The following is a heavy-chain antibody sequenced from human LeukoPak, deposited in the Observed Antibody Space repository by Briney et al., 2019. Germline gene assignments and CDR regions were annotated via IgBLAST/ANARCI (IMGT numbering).Heavy chain of an antibody. CDR1: GGSISSSSYY. CDR2: IYYSGST. CDR3: ARRGQNSGSYYGWIFYFDY. Sequence: SETLSLTCTVSGGSISSSSYYWGWIRQPPGKGLEWIGSIYYSGSTYYNPSLKSRVTISVDTSKNQFSLKLSSVTAADTAVYYCARRGQNSGSYYGWIFYFDYWGQGTLVTVSS. V-gene: IGHV4-39*01. D-gene: IGHD1-26*01. J-gene: IGHJ4*02.